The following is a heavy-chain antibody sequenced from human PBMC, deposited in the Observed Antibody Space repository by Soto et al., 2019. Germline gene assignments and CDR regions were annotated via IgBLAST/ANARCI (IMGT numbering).Heavy chain of an antibody. Sequence: SETLSLTCAGYGGSFSGYYWSWIRQPPGKGLEWIGEINHSGSTNYNPSLKSRVTISVDTSKNQFSLKLSSVTAADTAVYYCAIAMFIPRPPRYIHYSGPTTLVTVSS. V-gene: IGHV4-34*01. CDR1: GGSFSGYY. D-gene: IGHD3-16*01. CDR2: INHSGST. CDR3: AIAMFIPRPPRYIHY. J-gene: IGHJ4*02.